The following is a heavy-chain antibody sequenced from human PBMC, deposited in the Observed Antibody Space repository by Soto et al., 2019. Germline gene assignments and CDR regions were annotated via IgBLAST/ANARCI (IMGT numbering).Heavy chain of an antibody. D-gene: IGHD2-8*01. CDR1: GGSISSYY. J-gene: IGHJ6*04. CDR2: IYYSGST. V-gene: IGHV4-59*01. CDR3: ARDRSEWADYYDYCMDV. Sequence: SETLSLTCTVSGGSISSYYWSWIRQPPGKGLEWIGYIYYSGSTNYNPSLKSRVTISVDTSKNQFSLKLSSVTAADTAVYYCARDRSEWADYYDYCMDVWGDGTTVTVSS.